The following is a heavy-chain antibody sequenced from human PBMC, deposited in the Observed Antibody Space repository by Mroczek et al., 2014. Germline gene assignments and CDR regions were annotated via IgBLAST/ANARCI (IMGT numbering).Heavy chain of an antibody. Sequence: VQLVQSGGGVVQPGRSLRLSCAASGFTFSSYAMHWVRQAPGKGLEWVAVISYDGSNKYYADSVKGRFTISRDNSKNTLYLQMNSLRAEDTAVYYCALGRYSGHVGLGYWGQGTLVTVSS. D-gene: IGHD5-12*01. CDR1: GFTFSSYA. CDR2: ISYDGSNK. CDR3: ALGRYSGHVGLGY. V-gene: IGHV3-30-3*01. J-gene: IGHJ4*02.